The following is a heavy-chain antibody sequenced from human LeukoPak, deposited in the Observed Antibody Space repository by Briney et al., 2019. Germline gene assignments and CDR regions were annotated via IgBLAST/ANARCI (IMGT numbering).Heavy chain of an antibody. Sequence: GRSLRLSCAASGFTFSSYGMHWVRQAPGKGLEWVAVIWYDGSNKYYADSVKGRFTISRDNSKNTLYLQMNSLRAEDTAVYYCAKDLVLPWFGEFEFDPWGQGTLVTVSS. J-gene: IGHJ5*02. V-gene: IGHV3-33*06. CDR2: IWYDGSNK. CDR3: AKDLVLPWFGEFEFDP. D-gene: IGHD3-10*01. CDR1: GFTFSSYG.